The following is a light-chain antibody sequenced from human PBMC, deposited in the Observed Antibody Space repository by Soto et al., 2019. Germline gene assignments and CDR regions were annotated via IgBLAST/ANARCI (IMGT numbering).Light chain of an antibody. CDR3: SSYAGSKNV. V-gene: IGLV2-8*01. CDR1: SSDVGGYNY. CDR2: EVS. Sequence: QSVLTQPPSASGAAGQAVTISCTGTSSDVGGYNYVSWYQQHPGKAPKLMIYEVSKRPSGVPDRFSGSKSGNTASLTVSGLQAEDEADYYCSSYAGSKNVFGTGTKVTVL. J-gene: IGLJ1*01.